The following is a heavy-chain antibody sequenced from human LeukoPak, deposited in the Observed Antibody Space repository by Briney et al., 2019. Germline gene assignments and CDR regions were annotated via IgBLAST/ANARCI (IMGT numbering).Heavy chain of an antibody. Sequence: GSSVKVSCKASGGTFTSYAISWVRQAPGQGLEWMGGIIPIFGTANYAQKFQGRVTITADKSTSTAYMELSSLRSEDTAVYYCARVPLPRNPQLWHDEYYFDYWGQGTLVTVSS. CDR2: IIPIFGTA. CDR3: ARVPLPRNPQLWHDEYYFDY. D-gene: IGHD5-18*01. CDR1: GGTFTSYA. V-gene: IGHV1-69*06. J-gene: IGHJ4*02.